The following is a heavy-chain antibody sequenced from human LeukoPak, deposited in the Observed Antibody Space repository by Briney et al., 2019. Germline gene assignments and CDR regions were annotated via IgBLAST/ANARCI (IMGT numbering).Heavy chain of an antibody. V-gene: IGHV4-61*02. CDR2: IYTSGST. CDR3: ARRRKVGAGDAFDI. CDR1: GGSISSGSYY. Sequence: SETLSLTCTVSGGSISSGSYYWSWIRQPAGKGLEWIGRIYTSGSTNYNPSLKSRVTISVDRPKNQFSLKLSSVSAADTAIYYCARRRKVGAGDAFDIWGQGTMVTVSS. J-gene: IGHJ3*02. D-gene: IGHD3-10*01.